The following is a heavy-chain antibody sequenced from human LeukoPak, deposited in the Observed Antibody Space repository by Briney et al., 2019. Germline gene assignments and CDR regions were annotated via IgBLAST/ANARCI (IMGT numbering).Heavy chain of an antibody. CDR2: ISGGGST. J-gene: IGHJ4*02. V-gene: IGHV3-66*01. CDR1: GFTVSTNS. D-gene: IGHD3-9*01. Sequence: GGTLRLSCAASGFTVSTNSMTWVRQAPGKGPEWVSLISGGGSTYYADSVKGRFTISRDNSKNTLYLQMNSLRAEDTAVYYCAREISDYDHLTGYRAYFFDYWGQGTLVTVSS. CDR3: AREISDYDHLTGYRAYFFDY.